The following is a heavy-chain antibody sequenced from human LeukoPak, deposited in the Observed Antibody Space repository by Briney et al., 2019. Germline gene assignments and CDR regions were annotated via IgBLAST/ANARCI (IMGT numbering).Heavy chain of an antibody. Sequence: PSETLSLTCAVSGYFIIGGYYGGWIRQPPGKGLEWIGSIYHSGSTYFNPSLKSRVTISVDTAKNQFSLTLSSVTAADTALYFCARVAASGTALDAFDNWGQGTMVTVSS. CDR2: IYHSGST. CDR3: ARVAASGTALDAFDN. J-gene: IGHJ3*02. V-gene: IGHV4-38-2*01. CDR1: GYFIIGGYY. D-gene: IGHD6-13*01.